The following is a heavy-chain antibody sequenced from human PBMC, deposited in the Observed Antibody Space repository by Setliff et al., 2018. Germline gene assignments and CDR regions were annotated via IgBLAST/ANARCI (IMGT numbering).Heavy chain of an antibody. CDR3: ARDGGEY. Sequence: PGGSLRLSCAASGFSLSRYWMSWVRQAPGKGLEWVATIKQDGSERYYVDSVKGRFTISRDNAKNSLYLQMNSLRAEDTAVYYCARDGGEYWGQGTLVTV. CDR2: IKQDGSER. V-gene: IGHV3-7*01. J-gene: IGHJ4*02. CDR1: GFSLSRYW. D-gene: IGHD3-16*01.